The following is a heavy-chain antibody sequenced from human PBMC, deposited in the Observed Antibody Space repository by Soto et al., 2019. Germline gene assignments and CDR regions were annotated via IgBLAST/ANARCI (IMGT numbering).Heavy chain of an antibody. CDR3: ARPGVVGDYAWFDP. Sequence: QLQLQESGPGLVKPSETLSLTCTVSGGSISSSSYYWGWIRQPPGNGLEWIGSIYYSGSTYYNPSLKSRVTISVDTSKNQFSLKLSSVTAADTAVYYCARPGVVGDYAWFDPWGQGTLVTVSS. V-gene: IGHV4-39*01. J-gene: IGHJ5*02. D-gene: IGHD4-17*01. CDR1: GGSISSSSYY. CDR2: IYYSGST.